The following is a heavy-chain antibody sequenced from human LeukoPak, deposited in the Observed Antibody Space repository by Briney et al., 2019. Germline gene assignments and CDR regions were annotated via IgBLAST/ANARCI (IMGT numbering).Heavy chain of an antibody. CDR2: IYYSGST. D-gene: IGHD5-18*01. CDR1: GGSISSGGYY. Sequence: PSESLSLTCTVSGGSISSGGYYWSWIRQHPGKGLEWIGYIYYSGSTYYNPSLKSRVTISVDTSKNQFSLKLSSVTAADTAVYYCARGLDTAMVTESWFDPWGQGTLVTVSS. V-gene: IGHV4-31*03. CDR3: ARGLDTAMVTESWFDP. J-gene: IGHJ5*02.